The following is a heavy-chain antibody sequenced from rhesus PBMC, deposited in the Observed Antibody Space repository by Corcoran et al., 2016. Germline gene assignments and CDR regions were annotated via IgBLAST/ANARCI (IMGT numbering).Heavy chain of an antibody. CDR1: GFTFSSYW. CDR2: INSGGGST. Sequence: EVQLVESGGGLAKPGGSLRLSCAASGFTFSSYWMNWVRQTPGKGLEWISAINSGGGSTYDADSVKGRFTISRDNSKNTLSLQMNSLRAEDTAVYYCAKDDPYYEYDGLRFDVWGPGVLVTVSS. CDR3: AKDDPYYEYDGLRFDV. V-gene: IGHV3S42*01. J-gene: IGHJ5-1*01. D-gene: IGHD3-9*01.